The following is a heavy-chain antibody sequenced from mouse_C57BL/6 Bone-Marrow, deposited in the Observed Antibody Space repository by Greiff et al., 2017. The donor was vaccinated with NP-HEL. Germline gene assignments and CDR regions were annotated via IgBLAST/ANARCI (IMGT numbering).Heavy chain of an antibody. V-gene: IGHV1-52*01. CDR3: ARGVLRPFYYAMDY. CDR2: IDPSDSET. CDR1: GYTFTSYW. D-gene: IGHD1-2*01. J-gene: IGHJ4*01. Sequence: QVQLQQPGAELVRPGSSVKLSCKASGYTFTSYWMHWVKQRPIQGLEWIGNIDPSDSETHYNQKFKDKATLTVDKSSSTAYMQLSSLTSEDSAVYYCARGVLRPFYYAMDYWGQGTSVTVSS.